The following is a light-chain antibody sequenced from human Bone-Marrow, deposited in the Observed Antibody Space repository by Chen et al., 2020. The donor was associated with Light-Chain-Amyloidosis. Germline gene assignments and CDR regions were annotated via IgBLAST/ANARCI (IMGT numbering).Light chain of an antibody. Sequence: QSALTQPASVSGSPGQSITISCTGTSGDVGTYNYVSWYQQHPGKAPKVMIYAVSNRPAGVYNRFSGSKSGNTASLTISGLQAEDEADYYCSSVTSSSSYVFGPGTKVTVL. CDR2: AVS. CDR1: SGDVGTYNY. CDR3: SSVTSSSSYV. J-gene: IGLJ1*01. V-gene: IGLV2-14*01.